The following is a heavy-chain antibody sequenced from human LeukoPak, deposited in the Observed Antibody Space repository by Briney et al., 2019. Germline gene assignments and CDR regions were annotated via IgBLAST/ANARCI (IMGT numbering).Heavy chain of an antibody. CDR2: IFPGDSDT. D-gene: IGHD5-18*01. V-gene: IGHV5-51*01. J-gene: IGHJ4*02. CDR3: ARRNYGYPRTYYFDY. Sequence: GESLKISCKGSGYSFTNYWIGWVRQMPGKGLEWMGIIFPGDSDTRYSPSFQGQVTISADKSISTAYLQWSSLKASDTAMYYCARRNYGYPRTYYFDYWGQGTLVTVSS. CDR1: GYSFTNYW.